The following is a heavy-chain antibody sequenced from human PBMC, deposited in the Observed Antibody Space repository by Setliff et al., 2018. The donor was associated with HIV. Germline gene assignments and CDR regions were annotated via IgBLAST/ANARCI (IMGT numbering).Heavy chain of an antibody. CDR1: GGSISSYY. CDR3: ARQVPNLGTYSSGGSDY. J-gene: IGHJ4*02. Sequence: PSETLSLTCTVSGGSISSYYWGWIRQPPGKGLEWIGSIYYSGRTNYNTSLKSRVTISVDTSKNQFSLKLSSVTAADTAVYYCARQVPNLGTYSSGGSDYWGRGTLVTVSS. V-gene: IGHV4-39*01. D-gene: IGHD2-15*01. CDR2: IYYSGRT.